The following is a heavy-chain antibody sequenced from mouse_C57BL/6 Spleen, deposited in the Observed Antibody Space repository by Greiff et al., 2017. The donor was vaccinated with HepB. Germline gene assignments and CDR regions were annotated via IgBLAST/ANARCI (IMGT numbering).Heavy chain of an antibody. CDR3: ASIVTRYWYFDV. D-gene: IGHD2-5*01. CDR2: ISDGGSYT. Sequence: EVQLVESGGGLVKPGGSLKLSCAASGFTFSSYAMSWVRQTPEKRLEWVATISDGGSYTYYPDNVKGRFTISRDNAKNNLYLQMSHLKSEETAMYYCASIVTRYWYFDVWGTGTTVTVSS. J-gene: IGHJ1*03. CDR1: GFTFSSYA. V-gene: IGHV5-4*01.